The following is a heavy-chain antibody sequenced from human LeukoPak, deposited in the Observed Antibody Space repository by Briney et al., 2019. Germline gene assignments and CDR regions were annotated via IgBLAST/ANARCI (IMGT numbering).Heavy chain of an antibody. D-gene: IGHD6-19*01. CDR3: ASLYSSGWYYFDY. CDR1: GGTFSSYA. V-gene: IGHV1-69*13. CDR2: IIPIFGTA. J-gene: IGHJ4*02. Sequence: SVKVSFKASGGTFSSYAISWVRQAPGQGLEWMGGIIPIFGTANYAQKFQGRVTITADESTSTAYMELSSLRSEDTAVYYCASLYSSGWYYFDYWGQGTLVTVSS.